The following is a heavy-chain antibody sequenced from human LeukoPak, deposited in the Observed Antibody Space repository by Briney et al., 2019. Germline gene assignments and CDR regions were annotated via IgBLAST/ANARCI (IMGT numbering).Heavy chain of an antibody. CDR1: GFTFTSSA. CDR2: IVVGSGNT. Sequence: VASVKVFCKASGFTFTSSAMQWVRQARGQRLEWIGWIVVGSGNTNYAQKFQERVTITRDIPTSTAYMELSSLRSEDTAVYYCAAGRFGELFGFDYWGQGTLVTVSS. CDR3: AAGRFGELFGFDY. J-gene: IGHJ4*02. V-gene: IGHV1-58*02. D-gene: IGHD3-10*01.